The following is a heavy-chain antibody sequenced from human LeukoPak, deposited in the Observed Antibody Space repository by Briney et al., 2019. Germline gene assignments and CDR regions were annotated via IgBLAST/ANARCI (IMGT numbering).Heavy chain of an antibody. CDR2: IYSGGST. D-gene: IGHD3-10*02. Sequence: PGGSLRLSCAASGFTVSSNYMSWVRQAPGKGLEWVSVIYSGGSTYYADSVKSRFTISRDNSKNTLYLQMNSLRAEGTAVYYCAELGITMIGGVWGKGTTVTISS. CDR3: AELGITMIGGV. V-gene: IGHV3-66*01. J-gene: IGHJ6*04. CDR1: GFTVSSNY.